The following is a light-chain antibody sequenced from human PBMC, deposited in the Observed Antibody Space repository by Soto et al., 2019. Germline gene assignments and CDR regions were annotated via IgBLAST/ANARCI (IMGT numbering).Light chain of an antibody. CDR2: EVS. CDR3: TSYVGSDIWV. V-gene: IGLV2-8*01. J-gene: IGLJ3*02. CDR1: SSDVGAYKY. Sequence: QSVLTQPPSASGSPGQSVTISCTGTSSDVGAYKYVSWYQQYPGKAPKLMIYEVSKRPPGVTDRYAGSKSGNTASLTVSGLQAEDEADYYCTSYVGSDIWVFGGGTKVTVL.